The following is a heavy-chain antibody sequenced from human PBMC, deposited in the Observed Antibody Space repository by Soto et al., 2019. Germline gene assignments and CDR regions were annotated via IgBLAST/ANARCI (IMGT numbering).Heavy chain of an antibody. CDR1: GYTFPTST. V-gene: IGHV1-18*01. J-gene: IGHJ4*02. CDR3: AIADYGDDYY. D-gene: IGHD4-17*01. CDR2: IKAYSGNT. Sequence: QLQLVQSGAEAKKPGASVKVSCKASGYTFPTSTISWVRQAPGQGLEWMGWIKAYSGNTNYAQKLQGRVTMTTDTSTNTAYMELRSLTTDDTAIYYCAIADYGDDYYWGQGTLVTVSS.